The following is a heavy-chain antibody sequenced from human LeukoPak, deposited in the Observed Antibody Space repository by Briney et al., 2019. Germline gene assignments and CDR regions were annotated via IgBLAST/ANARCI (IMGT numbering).Heavy chain of an antibody. CDR2: INHSGST. V-gene: IGHV4-34*01. D-gene: IGHD3-16*02. Sequence: SETLSLTCAVYGGSLSGYYWSWIRQPPGKGLEWIGEINHSGSTNYNPSLKSRVTISVDTSKNQFSLKLSSVTAADTAVYYCARMPDPKSGSFRSVYGMDVWGQGTTVTVSS. CDR1: GGSLSGYY. CDR3: ARMPDPKSGSFRSVYGMDV. J-gene: IGHJ6*02.